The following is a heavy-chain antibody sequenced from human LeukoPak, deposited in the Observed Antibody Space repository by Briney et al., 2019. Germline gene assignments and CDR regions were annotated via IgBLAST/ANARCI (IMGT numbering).Heavy chain of an antibody. J-gene: IGHJ4*02. CDR2: IYYSGST. V-gene: IGHV4-31*03. CDR1: GGSISSGGYY. D-gene: IGHD3-22*01. CDR3: ARGAPYYYDSSGSYFDY. Sequence: SETLSLTCTVSGGSISSGGYYWSWIRQHPGKGLEWIGYIYYSGSTYYHPSLKSRVTISVDTSKNQFSLKLSSVTAADTAVYYCARGAPYYYDSSGSYFDYWGQGTLVTVSS.